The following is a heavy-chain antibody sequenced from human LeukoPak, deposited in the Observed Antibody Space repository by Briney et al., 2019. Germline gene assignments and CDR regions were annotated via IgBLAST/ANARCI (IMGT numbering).Heavy chain of an antibody. D-gene: IGHD5-18*01. J-gene: IGHJ6*03. CDR3: ARDGVQLWSPYYMDV. CDR2: IKQDGSEK. V-gene: IGHV3-7*01. CDR1: GFTFSSYW. Sequence: GGSLRLSCAASGFTFSSYWMSWVSQAPGKGLEWVANIKQDGSEKYYVDSVKGRFTISRDNAKNSLYLQMNSLRAEDTAVFYCARDGVQLWSPYYMDVWGKGTTVTVSS.